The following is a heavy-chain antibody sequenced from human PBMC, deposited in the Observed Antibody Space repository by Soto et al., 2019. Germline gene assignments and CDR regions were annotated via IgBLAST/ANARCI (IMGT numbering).Heavy chain of an antibody. J-gene: IGHJ4*02. CDR1: GYTFTSYA. V-gene: IGHV1-3*01. CDR2: INAGNGNT. D-gene: IGHD2-21*02. Sequence: GASVKVSCKASGYTFTSYAMHWVRQAPGQRLEWMGWINAGNGNTKYSQKFQGRVTMTRDTSTSTAYMELSSLRSDDTAVYYCARTTYCGGDCYAFDYWGQGTLVTVS. CDR3: ARTTYCGGDCYAFDY.